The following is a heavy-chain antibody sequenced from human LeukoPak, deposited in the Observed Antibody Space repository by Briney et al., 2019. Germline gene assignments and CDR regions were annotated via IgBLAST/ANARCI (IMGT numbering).Heavy chain of an antibody. D-gene: IGHD6-19*01. J-gene: IGHJ4*02. Sequence: GGSLRLSCAASGFTFDDCAMHWVRQAPGKGLEWVSGISWNTGNIGYADSVKGRFTISRDDAKNSLYSQMNSLRAEDTALYYCAKGGIAVAGTKFDSWGQGTLVTVSS. CDR2: ISWNTGNI. V-gene: IGHV3-9*01. CDR1: GFTFDDCA. CDR3: AKGGIAVAGTKFDS.